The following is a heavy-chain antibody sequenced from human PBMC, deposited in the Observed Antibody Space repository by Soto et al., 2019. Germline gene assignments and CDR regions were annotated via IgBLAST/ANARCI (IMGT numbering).Heavy chain of an antibody. D-gene: IGHD3-3*01. J-gene: IGHJ6*03. CDR2: ISAYNGNT. CDR3: ARPGLTIFGGGGPEDYYYYYMAV. CDR1: GYTFTSYG. Sequence: GPSVKVSCKASGYTFTSYGISWVRQAPGQGLEWMGWISAYNGNTNYAQKLQGRVTMTTDTSTSTAYMELRSLRSDDTAVYYCARPGLTIFGGGGPEDYYYYYMAVWGKGTTVTVSS. V-gene: IGHV1-18*01.